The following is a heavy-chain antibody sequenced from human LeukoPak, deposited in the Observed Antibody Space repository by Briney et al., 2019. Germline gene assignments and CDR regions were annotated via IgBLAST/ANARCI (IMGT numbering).Heavy chain of an antibody. CDR3: AGAKAARTFDF. D-gene: IGHD6-6*01. CDR1: GGSISSTKYY. Sequence: PSETLSLTCGVSGGSISSTKYYWAWIRQPPGKGLEWIASIYYTGGTYFKPSLKSRVTISVDTSKNQFSLKLTSVTAADTAVYYCAGAKAARTFDFWGQGTLVNVSS. CDR2: IYYTGGT. J-gene: IGHJ4*02. V-gene: IGHV4-39*07.